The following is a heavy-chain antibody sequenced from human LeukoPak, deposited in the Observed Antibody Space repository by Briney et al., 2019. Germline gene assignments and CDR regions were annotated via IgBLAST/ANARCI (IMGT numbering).Heavy chain of an antibody. CDR1: GFTFDDYA. J-gene: IGHJ3*02. Sequence: GGSLRLSCAASGFTFDDYAMSWVRQAPGKGLEWVSSINWNGATIGYADSVKGRFTTSRDNAKNSLYLQMNSLRVEDTALYYCAREPTYAFDIWGQGTMVTVSS. V-gene: IGHV3-20*04. CDR3: AREPTYAFDI. CDR2: INWNGATI.